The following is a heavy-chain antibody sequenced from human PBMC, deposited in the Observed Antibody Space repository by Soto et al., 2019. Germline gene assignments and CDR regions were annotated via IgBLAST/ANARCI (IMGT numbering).Heavy chain of an antibody. J-gene: IGHJ6*03. V-gene: IGHV1-18*01. CDR2: ISAYNGNT. Sequence: ASVKVSCKASGYTFTSYGISWVRQAPGQGLEWMGWISAYNGNTNYAQKLQGRVTMTTDTSTSTAYMELRSLRSDDTAVYYCARGSGSGYDRDYYYYYMDVWGKGTTVTVS. CDR1: GYTFTSYG. CDR3: ARGSGSGYDRDYYYYYMDV. D-gene: IGHD5-12*01.